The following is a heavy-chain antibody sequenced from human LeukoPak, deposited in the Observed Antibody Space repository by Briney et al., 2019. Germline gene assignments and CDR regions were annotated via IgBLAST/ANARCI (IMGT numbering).Heavy chain of an antibody. D-gene: IGHD4-17*01. CDR1: GFTLSNYA. Sequence: GGSLRLSCAASGFTLSNYAMIWVRQSPGKGLEWVSGVSGTGTYIYFADSVKGRFTISRDNSTNTLYLQMNSLRAEDTAVYYCARDTSLNYGTHDGMDVWGQGTTVTVSS. CDR3: ARDTSLNYGTHDGMDV. CDR2: VSGTGTYI. J-gene: IGHJ6*02. V-gene: IGHV3-23*01.